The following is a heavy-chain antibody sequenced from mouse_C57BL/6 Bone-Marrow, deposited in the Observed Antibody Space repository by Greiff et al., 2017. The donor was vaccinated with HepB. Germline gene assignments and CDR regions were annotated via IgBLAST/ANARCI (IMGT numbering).Heavy chain of an antibody. CDR3: TRSPPWFAY. J-gene: IGHJ3*01. V-gene: IGHV1-15*01. Sequence: VKLMESGAELVRPGASVTLSCKASGYTFTDYEMHWVKQTPVHGLEWIGAIDPETGGTAYNQKFKGKAILTADKSSSTAYMELRSLTSEDSAVYYCTRSPPWFAYWGQGTLVTVSA. CDR1: GYTFTDYE. CDR2: IDPETGGT.